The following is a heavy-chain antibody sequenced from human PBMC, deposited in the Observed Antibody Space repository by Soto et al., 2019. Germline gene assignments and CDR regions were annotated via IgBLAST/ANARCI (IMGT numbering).Heavy chain of an antibody. J-gene: IGHJ4*02. CDR1: GGTFSSYA. D-gene: IGHD3-22*01. CDR2: IIPIFGTA. Sequence: QVQLVQSGDEVEKPGSSVKVSYKASGGTFSSYAISWVRLAPGQGLEWMGGIIPIFGTANYAQKFQGRVTITADESTSTAYMELSSLRSEDTAVYYCARDGYYYDSSGYYYDFDYWGQGTLVTVSS. CDR3: ARDGYYYDSSGYYYDFDY. V-gene: IGHV1-69*12.